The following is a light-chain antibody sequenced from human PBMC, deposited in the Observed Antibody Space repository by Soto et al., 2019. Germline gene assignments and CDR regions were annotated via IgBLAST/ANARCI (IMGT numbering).Light chain of an antibody. CDR2: GAS. V-gene: IGKV3-20*01. J-gene: IGKJ1*01. Sequence: EIVLTQSPGTLSLSPGERATLSCRASQSVSSSYLAWYQQKPGQAPRLLIYGASSRATGIPDRFSGSGSGTDFTLTISRLEPEDFAVYYCQQYGIQETFGQGTKVEIK. CDR1: QSVSSSY. CDR3: QQYGIQET.